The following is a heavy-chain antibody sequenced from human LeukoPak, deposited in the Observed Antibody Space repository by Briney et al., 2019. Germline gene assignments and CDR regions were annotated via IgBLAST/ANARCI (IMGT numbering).Heavy chain of an antibody. V-gene: IGHV1-2*04. CDR3: AREENYDFWSGFDP. J-gene: IGHJ5*02. CDR2: INPNSGGT. Sequence: ASVKVSCKASGYTFTGYYMHWVRQAPGQGLEWMGWINPNSGGTNYAQKFQGWVTMTRDTSISTAYMELSRLRSDDTAVYYCAREENYDFWSGFDPWGQGTLVTVSS. D-gene: IGHD3-3*01. CDR1: GYTFTGYY.